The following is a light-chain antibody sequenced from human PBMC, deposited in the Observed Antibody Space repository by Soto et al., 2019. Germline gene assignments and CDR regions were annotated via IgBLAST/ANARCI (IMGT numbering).Light chain of an antibody. V-gene: IGKV3-15*01. CDR1: QSITRN. CDR3: QQRSNWPWT. Sequence: IVMTQSPATLSVSPGERATLSCRASQSITRNLAWYQQSPGQAPRLLIYGASTRATGIPARFSGSGSGTEFTLTINSLQSEDFAVYYCQQRSNWPWTFGQGTKVDIK. CDR2: GAS. J-gene: IGKJ1*01.